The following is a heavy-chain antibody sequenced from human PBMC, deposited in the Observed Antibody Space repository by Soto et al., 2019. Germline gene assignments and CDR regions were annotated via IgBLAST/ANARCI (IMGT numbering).Heavy chain of an antibody. V-gene: IGHV4-59*01. CDR3: ARSVAVPGAHIDY. J-gene: IGHJ4*02. D-gene: IGHD6-19*01. CDR2: VYYTGST. Sequence: PGGSLRLSCAASGFTFSSYWMSWIRQSPGKGLEWLGYVYYTGSTNYSPSLRSRVSISVDTSKNEFSLRLSSVTAADTSVYFCARSVAVPGAHIDYWGQGTQVTVSS. CDR1: GFTFSSYW.